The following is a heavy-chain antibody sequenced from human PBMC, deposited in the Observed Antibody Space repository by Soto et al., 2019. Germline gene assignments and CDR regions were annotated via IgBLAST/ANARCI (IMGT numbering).Heavy chain of an antibody. CDR1: GFTFSSYW. V-gene: IGHV3-7*04. CDR2: IKQDGSEK. D-gene: IGHD6-19*01. Sequence: EVQLVESGGGLVQPGGSPRLSCAASGFTFSSYWMSWVRQAPGKGLEWVANIKQDGSEKYYVDSVKGRFTISRDNAKNSLYLQMNSLRAEDTAVYYCARDYSSGWYPNWYFDLWGRGTLVTVSS. J-gene: IGHJ2*01. CDR3: ARDYSSGWYPNWYFDL.